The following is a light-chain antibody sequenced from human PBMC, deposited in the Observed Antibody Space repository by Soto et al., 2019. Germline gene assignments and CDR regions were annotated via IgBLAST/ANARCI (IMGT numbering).Light chain of an antibody. CDR2: GAS. Sequence: DIVMTHSPSTLSLSPGERATLSCRASQSVSSNLAWYQQKPGQDPSLLIYGASARATGIPARFSGSGSGTEFTLTISSLQSEDVAVDYCQHDNKWPFTFGQGNKL. V-gene: IGKV3-15*01. J-gene: IGKJ2*01. CDR1: QSVSSN. CDR3: QHDNKWPFT.